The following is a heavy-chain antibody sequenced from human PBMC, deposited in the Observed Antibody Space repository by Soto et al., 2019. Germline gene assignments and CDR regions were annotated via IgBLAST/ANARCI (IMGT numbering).Heavy chain of an antibody. CDR2: IYLSAST. Sequence: SETLSLTCSFSVGSIITFFYSWSLIRQPPWKGLEWIGYIYLSASTYYNPSLKSRVAISVDRSTNQYSLTLTSVTAADTAVYYCARPFLIGYHTDVWGQGTTVTVSS. CDR3: ARPFLIGYHTDV. J-gene: IGHJ6*02. D-gene: IGHD3-22*01. V-gene: IGHV4-30-2*01. CDR1: VGSIITFFYS.